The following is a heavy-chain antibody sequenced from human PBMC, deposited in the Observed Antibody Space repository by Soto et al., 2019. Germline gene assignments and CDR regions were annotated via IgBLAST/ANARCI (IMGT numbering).Heavy chain of an antibody. CDR1: GGTFSYA. V-gene: IGHV1-69*01. CDR2: IIPVYGTP. J-gene: IGHJ6*02. D-gene: IGHD2-15*01. CDR3: SIVTAYGMDV. Sequence: QVQLEQSGAEVKKPGSSLKVSCKATGGTFSYAISWVRQAPGQGLEWMAGIIPVYGTPNYAQRFQDRVTIIADESTTTAYMEVHSLRSEDTAIYYCSIVTAYGMDVWGPGTTVIVSS.